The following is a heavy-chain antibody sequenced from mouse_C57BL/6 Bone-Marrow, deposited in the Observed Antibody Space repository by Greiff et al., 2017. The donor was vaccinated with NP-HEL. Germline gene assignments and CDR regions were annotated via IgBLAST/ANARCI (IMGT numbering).Heavy chain of an antibody. CDR1: GFTFSDYG. CDR3: ARRTGTGFDY. J-gene: IGHJ2*01. V-gene: IGHV5-17*01. D-gene: IGHD4-1*01. Sequence: EVKLMESGGGLVKPGGSLKLSCAASGFTFSDYGMHWVRQAPEKGLEWVAYISSGSSTIYYADTVKGRFTISRDNAKNTLFLQMTSLRSEDTAMYYWARRTGTGFDYWGQGTTLTVSS. CDR2: ISSGSSTI.